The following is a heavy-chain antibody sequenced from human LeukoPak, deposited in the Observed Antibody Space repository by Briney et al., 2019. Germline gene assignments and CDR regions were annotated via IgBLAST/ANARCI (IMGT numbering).Heavy chain of an antibody. CDR2: IYPGDSGT. Sequence: GESLKISCKGSGYSFNSYWIGWVRQMPGKGLEWMGIIYPGDSGTRYSPSFEGQVTISADKSISTAYLQWSSLKASYTAMYFCARWLQSPRVFDFWGQGILVTVSS. J-gene: IGHJ4*02. CDR3: ARWLQSPRVFDF. V-gene: IGHV5-51*01. D-gene: IGHD5-24*01. CDR1: GYSFNSYW.